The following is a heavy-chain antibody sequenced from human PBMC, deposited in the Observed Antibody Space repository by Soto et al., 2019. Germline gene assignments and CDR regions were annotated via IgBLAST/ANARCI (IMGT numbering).Heavy chain of an antibody. D-gene: IGHD3-10*01. V-gene: IGHV3-7*05. CDR3: ARDRLGSGSYYIDY. CDR1: GFTFSSYW. J-gene: IGHJ4*02. CDR2: IKQDGSEK. Sequence: VQLVESGGGLVQPGGSLRLSCAASGFTFSSYWMSWVRQAPGKGLEWVANIKQDGSEKYYVDSVKGRFTISRDNAKNSLYLQMNSLRAEDTAVYYCARDRLGSGSYYIDYWGQGTLVTVSS.